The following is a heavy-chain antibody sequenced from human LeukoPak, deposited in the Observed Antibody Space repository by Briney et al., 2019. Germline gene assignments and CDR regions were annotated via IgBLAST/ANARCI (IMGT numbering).Heavy chain of an antibody. D-gene: IGHD3-3*01. CDR1: GGSISSSSYY. CDR2: IYYGGST. Sequence: KPSETLSLTCTVSGGSISSSSYYWGWIRQPPGKGLEWIGSIYYGGSTYYNPSLKSRVTISVDTSKNQFSLKLSSVTAADTAVYYCASGGYDFWSGHWGLGTLVTVSS. J-gene: IGHJ4*02. CDR3: ASGGYDFWSGH. V-gene: IGHV4-39*07.